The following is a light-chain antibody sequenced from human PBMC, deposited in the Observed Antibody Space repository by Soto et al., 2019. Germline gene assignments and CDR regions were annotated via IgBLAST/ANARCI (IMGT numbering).Light chain of an antibody. V-gene: IGKV3-20*01. CDR1: QSVSSSY. Sequence: EIVLTQSPGTLSLSPGERATLSCRASQSVSSSYLAWYQQKPGQAPRLLIYGASSRATGIPDRFSGSGSGTDFTLTISRLEPEYFAVYYCQQYGSSPLYTFGQWTKLEIK. J-gene: IGKJ2*01. CDR3: QQYGSSPLYT. CDR2: GAS.